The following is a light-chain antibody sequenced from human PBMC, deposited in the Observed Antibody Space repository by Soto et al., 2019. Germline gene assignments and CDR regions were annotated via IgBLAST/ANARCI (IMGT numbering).Light chain of an antibody. CDR3: HQFGNSART. V-gene: IGKV3-20*01. J-gene: IGKJ1*01. CDR2: GAS. Sequence: EIVLTQSPGTLSLSPGERATLSCRASQSVSSTDVVWYKQKPVQAPRLLIYGASSSATGIPDRFGGSGSVTDFTLTISSLEPEDFAVYYCHQFGNSARTVGQGTEVEV. CDR1: QSVSSTD.